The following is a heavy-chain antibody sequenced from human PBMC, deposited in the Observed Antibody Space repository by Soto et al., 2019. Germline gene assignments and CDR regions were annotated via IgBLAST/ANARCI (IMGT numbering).Heavy chain of an antibody. J-gene: IGHJ4*02. CDR1: GGTFSSYA. CDR2: SIPIFGTA. Sequence: SVKGCCKAAGGTFSSYAISWGRQAPGQGLEWMGGSIPIFGTANYAQKFQCRVTITADESTSTAYMELSSLRSEDTAVYYCARDFSSGWYTFDYWGQGTLVPVSS. CDR3: ARDFSSGWYTFDY. D-gene: IGHD6-19*01. V-gene: IGHV1-69*13.